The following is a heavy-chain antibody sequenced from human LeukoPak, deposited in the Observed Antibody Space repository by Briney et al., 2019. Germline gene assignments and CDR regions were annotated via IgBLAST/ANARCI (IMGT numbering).Heavy chain of an antibody. CDR3: AKDLTTGYSSGRYFEGFDY. CDR1: GFSFSSYG. V-gene: IGHV3-30*02. J-gene: IGHJ4*02. D-gene: IGHD6-19*01. CDR2: IRYDGSNK. Sequence: PGGSLRLSCAASGFSFSSYGMHWVRQAPGKGLEWVAFIRYDGSNKYYADSVKGRFSLSRDNSKNTLFLQMNSLRAEDTAVYYCAKDLTTGYSSGRYFEGFDYWGQGTLVTVSS.